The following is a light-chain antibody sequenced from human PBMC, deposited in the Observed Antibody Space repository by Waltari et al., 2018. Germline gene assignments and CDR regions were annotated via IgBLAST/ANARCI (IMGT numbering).Light chain of an antibody. CDR3: QQRSNWTPHT. J-gene: IGKJ2*01. Sequence: EIVLTQSPATLSLSPGDTATLSCRASQSVGSYLAWYQRKPGQPPRLLIYDASNRATGVPTRFRGSGSGTEFTLTISSLEAEDFAVYYCQQRSNWTPHTFGQGARLEIK. CDR1: QSVGSY. CDR2: DAS. V-gene: IGKV3-11*01.